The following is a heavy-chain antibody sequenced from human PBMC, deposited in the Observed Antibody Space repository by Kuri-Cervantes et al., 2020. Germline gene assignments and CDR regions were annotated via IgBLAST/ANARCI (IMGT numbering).Heavy chain of an antibody. CDR2: IYYSGST. Sequence: SDTLSLTCTVSGGSISSYYWSWIRQPPGKGLEWIGYIYYSGSTNYNPSLKSRVTISVDTSKNQFSLSLSSVTAADTAVYFCARGRLPYDSSGYRLGHWGQGTLVTVSS. D-gene: IGHD3-22*01. CDR3: ARGRLPYDSSGYRLGH. J-gene: IGHJ4*02. CDR1: GGSISSYY. V-gene: IGHV4-59*12.